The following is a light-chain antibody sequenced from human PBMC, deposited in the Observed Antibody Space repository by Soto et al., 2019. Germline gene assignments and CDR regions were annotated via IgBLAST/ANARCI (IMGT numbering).Light chain of an antibody. CDR3: CLYAGSSSYV. V-gene: IGLV2-11*01. Sequence: QSVLTQPRSVSGSPGQSVTISCTGTSSDVGGYNYVSWYQQHPGKAPKLMIYDVSKRPSGVPDRFSGSKSGNTASLTISGLQAEDEADYYCCLYAGSSSYVFGTGTKVTV. CDR2: DVS. CDR1: SSDVGGYNY. J-gene: IGLJ1*01.